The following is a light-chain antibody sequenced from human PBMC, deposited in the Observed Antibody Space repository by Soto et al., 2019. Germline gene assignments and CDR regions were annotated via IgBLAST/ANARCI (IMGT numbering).Light chain of an antibody. J-gene: IGLJ2*01. CDR1: SSDVGRYKY. CDR3: SSYTTTTTRV. V-gene: IGLV2-14*03. CDR2: DVN. Sequence: QSALTQPASVSGSPGQSITISCTGTSSDVGRYKYVSWYQHHPGKAPKLMIYDVNYRPSGVSNRFSGSKSGNTASLTISGLQAEDEADYYCSSYTTTTTRVFGGGTKLTVL.